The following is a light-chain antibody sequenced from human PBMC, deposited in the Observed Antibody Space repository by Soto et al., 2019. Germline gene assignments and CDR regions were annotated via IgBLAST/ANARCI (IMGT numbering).Light chain of an antibody. V-gene: IGLV2-23*02. CDR1: SSDVGNYNL. CDR3: CSYAGSSSFYV. Sequence: QSVLTQPASVSRSPGQSITISCTGTSSDVGNYNLVSWYQQYPGKAPKLMIYEVTKRPSGVSDRFSGSKSGNTASLTISGLQAEDEADYYCCSYAGSSSFYVFGTGTKVTVL. CDR2: EVT. J-gene: IGLJ1*01.